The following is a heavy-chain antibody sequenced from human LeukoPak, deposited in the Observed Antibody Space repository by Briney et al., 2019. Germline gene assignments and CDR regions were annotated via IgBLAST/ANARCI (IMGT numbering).Heavy chain of an antibody. V-gene: IGHV4-59*01. Sequence: SETLSLTCTVSGGSISSYYWSWIRQPPGKGLEWIGYIYYSGSTNYNPSLKSRVTISVDTSKNQFSLKVRSVTAADTAVYYCARDEGVKIDYWGQGTLVTVSS. D-gene: IGHD3-10*01. CDR2: IYYSGST. J-gene: IGHJ4*02. CDR3: ARDEGVKIDY. CDR1: GGSISSYY.